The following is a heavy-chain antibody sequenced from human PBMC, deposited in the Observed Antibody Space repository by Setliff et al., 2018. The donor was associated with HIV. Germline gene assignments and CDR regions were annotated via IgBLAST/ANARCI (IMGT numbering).Heavy chain of an antibody. CDR2: IRYDGGQK. D-gene: IGHD2-15*01. J-gene: IGHJ6*02. CDR1: GFAFSFYG. V-gene: IGHV3-30*02. Sequence: GGSLRLSCAASGFAFSFYGMNWVRQAPGKGLEWVAFIRYDGGQKYYVDSVKGRFTISRDNSKNTLYLQMNSLRVEDTAVYYCAKDVCSGAYCYAYYYYGMDVWGQGTMVTVSS. CDR3: AKDVCSGAYCYAYYYYGMDV.